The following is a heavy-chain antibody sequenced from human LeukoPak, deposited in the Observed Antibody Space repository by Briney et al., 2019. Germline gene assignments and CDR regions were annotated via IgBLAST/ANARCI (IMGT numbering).Heavy chain of an antibody. CDR1: GFTFDDYA. CDR2: ISGDGGTT. D-gene: IGHD5-24*01. CDR3: AKGLGDGFKAY. V-gene: IGHV3-43*02. Sequence: GGSLRLSCAASGFTFDDYAMHWVRQAPGKGLEWVSLISGDGGTTYYADSLKGRFTISRDNNKNSLYLQVNSLRIEDSASYYCAKGLGDGFKAYWGQGTLVTVSS. J-gene: IGHJ4*02.